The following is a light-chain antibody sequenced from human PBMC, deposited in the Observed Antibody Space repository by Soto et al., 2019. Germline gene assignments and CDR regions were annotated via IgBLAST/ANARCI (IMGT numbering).Light chain of an antibody. CDR1: QNIDIS. V-gene: IGKV1-5*01. CDR3: QHYDTFSWA. CDR2: AAS. J-gene: IGKJ1*01. Sequence: DIQMTQSPSTLSASVGDRVTITCRASQNIDISLAWFQQRPGQAPKVLIYAASGLANGVPSTFSGSGSGTEFTLTISSLQPDDFATYFCQHYDTFSWAFGQGTKVDIK.